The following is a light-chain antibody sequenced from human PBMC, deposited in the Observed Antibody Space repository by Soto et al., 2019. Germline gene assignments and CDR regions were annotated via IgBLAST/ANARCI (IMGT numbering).Light chain of an antibody. Sequence: QSVLTQPPSASGTPGQRVTIACSGSSSNIGSTTVKWYQQLPGTAPNLLIYNNNQRPSGVPDRFSGSKSGTSASLAISRLQSEDEADYYCAAWDDSLNGVVFGGGTKLTVL. J-gene: IGLJ3*02. CDR3: AAWDDSLNGVV. CDR2: NNN. CDR1: SSNIGSTT. V-gene: IGLV1-44*01.